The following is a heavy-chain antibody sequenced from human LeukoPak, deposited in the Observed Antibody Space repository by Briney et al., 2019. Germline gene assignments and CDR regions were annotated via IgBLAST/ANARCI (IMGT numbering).Heavy chain of an antibody. V-gene: IGHV3-9*01. Sequence: GGSLRLSCAASGFRFGDFAVHWVRQVPGKGLEWVSGISWNSGSLGYADSVRGRFTVSRDNAKNSLYLQMNSLRAEDTAVYYCARGRAAAGHFDLWGQGTLVTVSS. CDR3: ARGRAAAGHFDL. CDR1: GFRFGDFA. CDR2: ISWNSGSL. J-gene: IGHJ4*02. D-gene: IGHD6-13*01.